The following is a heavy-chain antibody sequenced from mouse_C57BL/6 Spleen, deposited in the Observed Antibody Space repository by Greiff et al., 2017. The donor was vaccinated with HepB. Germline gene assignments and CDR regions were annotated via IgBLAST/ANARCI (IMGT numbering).Heavy chain of an antibody. CDR1: GISITTGNYR. Sequence: EVKLMESGPGLVKPSQTVFLTCTVTGISITTGNYRWSWIRQFPGNKLEWIGYIYYSGTITYNPSHTSRTTITRDTPKNQFFLEMNSLTAEYTATYYCARFKDGYFDVWGTGTTVTVSS. CDR3: ARFKDGYFDV. D-gene: IGHD1-3*01. J-gene: IGHJ1*03. CDR2: IYYSGTI. V-gene: IGHV3-5*01.